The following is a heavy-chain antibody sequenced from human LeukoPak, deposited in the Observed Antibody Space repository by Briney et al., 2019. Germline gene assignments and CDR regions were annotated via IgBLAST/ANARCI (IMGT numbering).Heavy chain of an antibody. J-gene: IGHJ4*02. D-gene: IGHD6-13*01. CDR2: ISGRGDST. CDR1: GFPFSSYA. V-gene: IGHV3-23*01. Sequence: GSLRLSCAASGFPFSSYAMSWVRQAPGKGLEWVSTISGRGDSTYYADSVKGRFTISRDNSKNTLYLQMNSLRLEDTAGYYCAKGAGYSSNWNFDYWGQGTLVTVSS. CDR3: AKGAGYSSNWNFDY.